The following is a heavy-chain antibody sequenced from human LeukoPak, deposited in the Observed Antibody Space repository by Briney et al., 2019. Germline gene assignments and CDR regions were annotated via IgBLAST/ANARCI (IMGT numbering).Heavy chain of an antibody. J-gene: IGHJ5*02. CDR3: AREVWEDSNSPKWFDP. V-gene: IGHV1-69*05. CDR1: GGTFISYA. Sequence: SVKVSCKASGGTFISYAISWVRQAPGQGLEWMGRIIPIFGTANYAPKFQGRVTITTDESTSTAYMELSSLRSEDTAVYYCAREVWEDSNSPKWFDPWGQGTLVTVSS. CDR2: IIPIFGTA. D-gene: IGHD4-11*01.